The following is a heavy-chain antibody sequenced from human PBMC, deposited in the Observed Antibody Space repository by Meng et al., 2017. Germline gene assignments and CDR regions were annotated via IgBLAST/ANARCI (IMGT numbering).Heavy chain of an antibody. CDR2: IWYDGSNK. CDR1: GFTFSSYW. D-gene: IGHD3-10*01. CDR3: ARDLSRITMVRGVIGVLDY. V-gene: IGHV3-33*08. J-gene: IGHJ4*02. Sequence: GESLKISCAASGFTFSSYWMSWVRQAPGKGLEWVAVIWYDGSNKYYADSVKGRFTISRDNSKNTLYLQMNSLRAEDTAVYYCARDLSRITMVRGVIGVLDYWGQGTLVTVSS.